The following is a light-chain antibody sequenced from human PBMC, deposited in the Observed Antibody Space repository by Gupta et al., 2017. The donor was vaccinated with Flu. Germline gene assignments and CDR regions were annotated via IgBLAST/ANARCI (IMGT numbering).Light chain of an antibody. CDR2: EVS. Sequence: QSALTQPASVSGSPAPSITIPCTGTSSDVGGYNYVSWYQQHPGKAHKLMIYEVSKRPAGVSNRFSGSKSGNTASLTISGRQAEDEADYYCTAYTSSSLWVFGGGTKLTVL. CDR1: SSDVGGYNY. CDR3: TAYTSSSLWV. J-gene: IGLJ3*02. V-gene: IGLV2-14*01.